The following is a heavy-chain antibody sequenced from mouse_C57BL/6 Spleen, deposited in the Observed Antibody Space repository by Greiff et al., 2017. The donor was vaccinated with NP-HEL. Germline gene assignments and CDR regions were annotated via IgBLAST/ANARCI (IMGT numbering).Heavy chain of an antibody. D-gene: IGHD2-10*01. CDR1: GYAFSSYW. Sequence: QVQLKESGAELVKPGASVKISCKASGYAFSSYWMNWVKQRPGKGLEWIGQIYPGDGDTNYNGKFKGKATLTADKSSSTAYMQLSSLTSEDSAVYFCASLLSYAMDYWGQGTSVTVSS. CDR3: ASLLSYAMDY. CDR2: IYPGDGDT. J-gene: IGHJ4*01. V-gene: IGHV1-80*01.